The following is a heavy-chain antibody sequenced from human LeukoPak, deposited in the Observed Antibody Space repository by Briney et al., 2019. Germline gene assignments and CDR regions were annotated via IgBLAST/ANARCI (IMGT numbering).Heavy chain of an antibody. CDR1: GFTFSSYG. CDR3: ASPLAPGIAAVEDY. J-gene: IGHJ4*02. CDR2: IRYDGSNK. D-gene: IGHD6-13*01. V-gene: IGHV3-30*02. Sequence: GGSLRLSCAASGFTFSSYGMHWVRQAPGKGLEWVAFIRYDGSNKYYADSVKGRFTISRDNSKNTLYLQMNSLRAEDTAVYYCASPLAPGIAAVEDYWGQGTLVTVSS.